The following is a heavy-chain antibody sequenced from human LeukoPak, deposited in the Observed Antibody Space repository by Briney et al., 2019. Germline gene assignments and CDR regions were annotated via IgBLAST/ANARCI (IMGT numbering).Heavy chain of an antibody. CDR3: ARGFITGTTYYYYYYYMDV. J-gene: IGHJ6*03. V-gene: IGHV4-59*01. Sequence: MSSETLSLTCTVSGGSISSYYWSWIRQPPGKGLEWIGYIYYSGSTNYNPSLKSRVTISVDTSKNQFSLKLSSVTAADTAVYYCARGFITGTTYYYYYYYMDVWGKGTTVTVSS. CDR2: IYYSGST. CDR1: GGSISSYY. D-gene: IGHD1-20*01.